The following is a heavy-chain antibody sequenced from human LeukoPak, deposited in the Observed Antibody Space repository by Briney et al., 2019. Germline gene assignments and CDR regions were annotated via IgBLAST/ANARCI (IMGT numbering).Heavy chain of an antibody. Sequence: SETLSLTCTVSGGSISSSSYYWGWIRQPPGKGLEWIGSIYYSGSTYYNPSLKSRVTISVDTSKNQFSLKLSSVTAADTAVYYCAREWGIVGATTLYPWGQGTLVTASS. J-gene: IGHJ5*02. D-gene: IGHD1-26*01. CDR2: IYYSGST. CDR1: GGSISSSSYY. V-gene: IGHV4-39*07. CDR3: AREWGIVGATTLYP.